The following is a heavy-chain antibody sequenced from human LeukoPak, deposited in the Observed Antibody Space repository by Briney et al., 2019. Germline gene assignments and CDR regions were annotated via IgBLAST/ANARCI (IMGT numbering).Heavy chain of an antibody. CDR2: ISSSSTYI. V-gene: IGHV3-21*01. CDR3: ARAPTVKDWFDS. D-gene: IGHD4-11*01. J-gene: IGHJ5*01. CDR1: GFTFSSYT. Sequence: GGSLRLSCAASGFTFSSYTMNWVRQAPGKGLEWVSSISSSSTYIYYADSVKGRFTISRDNAKNSLYLQMNSLRVEDTAVYYCARAPTVKDWFDSWGQGTLVTVSS.